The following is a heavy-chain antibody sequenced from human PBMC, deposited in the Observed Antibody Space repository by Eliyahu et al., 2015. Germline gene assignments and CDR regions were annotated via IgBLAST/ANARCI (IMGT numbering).Heavy chain of an antibody. CDR3: AKHSGTETTGGHIWYYYYGMDV. CDR2: SGSAGGT. J-gene: IGHJ6*02. Sequence: EVQLLESGGGLVQPGGSLRLSWAASEFPFSHYAMSWVRQGPGKGLGWVSASGSAGGTYYADSVKGRFTISRDNSRNTLFLQINSLRAEDTAVYFCAKHSGTETTGGHIWYYYYGMDVWGQGTTVTVSS. CDR1: EFPFSHYA. V-gene: IGHV3-23*01. D-gene: IGHD1-7*01.